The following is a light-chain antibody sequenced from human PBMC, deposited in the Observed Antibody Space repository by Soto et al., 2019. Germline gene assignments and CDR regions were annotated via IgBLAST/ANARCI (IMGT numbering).Light chain of an antibody. CDR3: CSFACSCTHYV. CDR2: AVT. J-gene: IGLJ1*01. CDR1: SSDVGGYNY. V-gene: IGLV2-11*01. Sequence: QSALTQPRSVSGSPGQSVTISCTGTSSDVGGYNYVSWYQQNPGKAPKVMIYAVTKRPSWVPDRISGSKSGNTASLTISGLHVEDEADYDCCSFACSCTHYVFGTGTKLTVL.